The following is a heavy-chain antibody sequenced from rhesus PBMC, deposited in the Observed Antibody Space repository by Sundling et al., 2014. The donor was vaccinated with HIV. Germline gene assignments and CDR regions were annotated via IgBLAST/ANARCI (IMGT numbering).Heavy chain of an antibody. V-gene: IGHV4-169*01. CDR2: ISGGGSPT. CDR1: GGSISSSF. CDR3: AIAENTYYYDGGYLDFDY. D-gene: IGHD3-28*01. Sequence: QLQLQESGPGLVKPSETLSVTCAVSGGSISSSFWSWIRQAPGKGLEWVGFISGGGSPTNYNPSLRSRVTLSVDTSKNQFSLKLSSVTAADTAVYYCAIAENTYYYDGGYLDFDYWGQGVLVTVSS. J-gene: IGHJ4*01.